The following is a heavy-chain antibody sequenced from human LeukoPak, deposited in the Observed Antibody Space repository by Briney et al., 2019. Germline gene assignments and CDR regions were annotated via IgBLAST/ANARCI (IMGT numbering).Heavy chain of an antibody. CDR2: IWYDGTNK. J-gene: IGHJ4*02. CDR3: ARGPHPIILTGPADF. D-gene: IGHD3-9*01. CDR1: GFTFSNYG. V-gene: IGHV3-33*01. Sequence: PGRPLRLSCAASGFTFSNYGMHWVRQAPGKGLEWVAVIWYDGTNKYYADSVKGRFTISRDNSKNTLYLQMNSLRAEDTAVYYCARGPHPIILTGPADFWGQGTLVTVSS.